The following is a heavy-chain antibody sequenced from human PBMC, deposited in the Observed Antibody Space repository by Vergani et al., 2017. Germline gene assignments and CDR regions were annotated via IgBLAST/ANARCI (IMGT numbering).Heavy chain of an antibody. D-gene: IGHD6-6*01. CDR3: ARSSSSLLLFDD. J-gene: IGHJ4*02. Sequence: EVQLLESGGGLVQPGGSLRLSCAASGFTFSIYAMSWVRQAPGKGLEWVSAISGSGGSTYYADSVKGRLTISRDNSKNTLYLQMNSLRAEDTAVYYCARSSSSLLLFDDWGQGTLVTVSS. V-gene: IGHV3-23*01. CDR1: GFTFSIYA. CDR2: ISGSGGST.